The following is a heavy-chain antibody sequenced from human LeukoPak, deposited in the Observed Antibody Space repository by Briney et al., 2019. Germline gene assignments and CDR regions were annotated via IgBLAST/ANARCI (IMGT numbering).Heavy chain of an antibody. CDR1: GSTFSNYC. CDR3: ANSRPGKGYYYYYGMDV. V-gene: IGHV3-74*01. D-gene: IGHD4-23*01. J-gene: IGHJ6*02. Sequence: GGSLRLSCAASGSTFSNYCMHWVRQAPGKGLVWVSRISGNGGTTAYADSVEGRFTMSRDNSKNTLYLQMNSLRAEDTAVYYCANSRPGKGYYYYYGMDVWGQGTTVTVSS. CDR2: ISGNGGTT.